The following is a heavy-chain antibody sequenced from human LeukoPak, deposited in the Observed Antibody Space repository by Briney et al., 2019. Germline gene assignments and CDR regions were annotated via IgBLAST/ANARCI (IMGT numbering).Heavy chain of an antibody. J-gene: IGHJ3*02. CDR3: AREGDSGSLNGPFDI. Sequence: GGSLRLSCAASGFTLTSYDIHWVRQATGKGLEWVSAIGIAGDPYYLGSVKGRFTISRENAKNSLYLQMNSLRAGDTAVYYCAREGDSGSLNGPFDIWGQGTMVTVSS. V-gene: IGHV3-13*05. CDR2: IGIAGDP. CDR1: GFTLTSYD. D-gene: IGHD1-26*01.